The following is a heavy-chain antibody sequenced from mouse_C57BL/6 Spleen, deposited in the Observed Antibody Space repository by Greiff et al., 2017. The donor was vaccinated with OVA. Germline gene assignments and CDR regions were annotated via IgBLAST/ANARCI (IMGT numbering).Heavy chain of an antibody. D-gene: IGHD3-2*02. Sequence: EVQLQQSGPELVKPGASVKIPCKASGYTFTDYNMDWVKQSHGKSLEWIGDINPNNGGTIYNQKFKGKATLTVDKSSSTAYMELRSLTSEDTAVYYCARSQLRLQGYAMDDWGQGTSVTVSS. CDR2: INPNNGGT. V-gene: IGHV1-18*01. J-gene: IGHJ4*01. CDR3: ARSQLRLQGYAMDD. CDR1: GYTFTDYN.